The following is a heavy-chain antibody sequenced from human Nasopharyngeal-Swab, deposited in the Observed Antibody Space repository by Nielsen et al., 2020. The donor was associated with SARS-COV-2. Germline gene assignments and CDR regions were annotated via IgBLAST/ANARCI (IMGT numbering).Heavy chain of an antibody. CDR3: ARDCPQPCYGDDY. CDR1: GFTFSDYY. D-gene: IGHD2-2*01. V-gene: IGHV3-11*04. J-gene: IGHJ4*02. Sequence: GESLKISCAASGFTFSDYYMSWIRQAPGKGLEWVSYISSSGSTIYYADSVKGRFTISRDNAKNSLYLQMNSLRAEDTAVYYCARDCPQPCYGDDYWGQGTLVTVSS. CDR2: ISSSGSTI.